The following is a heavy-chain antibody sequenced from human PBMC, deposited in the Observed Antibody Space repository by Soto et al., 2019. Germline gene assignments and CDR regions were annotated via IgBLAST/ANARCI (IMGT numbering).Heavy chain of an antibody. CDR3: ARDFSPYGDFEPPKRLDV. CDR1: GGSISSGGYY. Sequence: SETLSLTCTVSGGSISSGGYYWSWIRQHPGKGLEWIGYIYYSGSTYYNPSLKSRVTISVDTSKNQFSLKLSSVTAADTAVYYCARDFSPYGDFEPPKRLDVWGQGTTVTVSS. CDR2: IYYSGST. V-gene: IGHV4-31*03. J-gene: IGHJ6*02. D-gene: IGHD4-17*01.